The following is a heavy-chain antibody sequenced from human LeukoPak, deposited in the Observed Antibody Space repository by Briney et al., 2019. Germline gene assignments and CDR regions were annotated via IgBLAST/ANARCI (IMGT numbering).Heavy chain of an antibody. Sequence: GGSLRLSCAASGFTFSDYYMSWIRQAPGKGLEWVSYISSSGSTIYYADSVKGRFTISRDNAKNSLYLQMNSLRAEDTAVYYCARVPSNTHCYYYYMDVWGKGTTVTVSS. D-gene: IGHD2-15*01. CDR3: ARVPSNTHCYYYYMDV. V-gene: IGHV3-11*04. CDR2: ISSSGSTI. J-gene: IGHJ6*03. CDR1: GFTFSDYY.